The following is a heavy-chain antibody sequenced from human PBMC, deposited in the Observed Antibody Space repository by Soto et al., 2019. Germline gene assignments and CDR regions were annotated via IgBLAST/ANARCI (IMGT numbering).Heavy chain of an antibody. J-gene: IGHJ4*02. CDR2: ISGSGGST. D-gene: IGHD3-9*01. CDR1: GFTFSSYA. Sequence: GGSLRLSCAASGFTFSSYAMSWVRQAPGKGLEWVSAISGSGGSTYYADSVKGRFTISRDNSKNTLYLQMNSLRAEDTAGYYCTKDPPLVIHTLDYWGQGTLVTVSS. V-gene: IGHV3-23*01. CDR3: TKDPPLVIHTLDY.